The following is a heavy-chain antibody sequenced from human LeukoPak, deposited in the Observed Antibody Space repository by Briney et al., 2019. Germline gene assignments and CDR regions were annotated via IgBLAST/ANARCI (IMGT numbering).Heavy chain of an antibody. CDR3: AREDIVASWPWYFDL. V-gene: IGHV3-48*02. J-gene: IGHJ2*01. D-gene: IGHD5-12*01. CDR1: GFTFSRYS. CDR2: ISSSNNTI. Sequence: GGSLRLSCAASGFTFSRYSMNWVRQAPGKGLEWVSYISSSNNTIDYADSVKGRFSISRDNAKNTLYLQMKSLRDEDTAVYYCAREDIVASWPWYFDLWGRGTLVTVSS.